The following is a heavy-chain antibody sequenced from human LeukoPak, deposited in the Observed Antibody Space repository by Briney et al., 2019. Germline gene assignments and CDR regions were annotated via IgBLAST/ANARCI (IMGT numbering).Heavy chain of an antibody. CDR3: AKNGGSQCCSHLDS. CDR2: TSGSGGST. D-gene: IGHD2-15*01. Sequence: SGGSLRLSCAASGFTFSSYAMSWVRQAPGKGLEWVSGTSGSGGSTYYAGSVKGRFTISRDNSKNTLYLQMNSLRVEDTAVYYCAKNGGSQCCSHLDSWGQGTLVTVSS. J-gene: IGHJ4*02. V-gene: IGHV3-23*01. CDR1: GFTFSSYA.